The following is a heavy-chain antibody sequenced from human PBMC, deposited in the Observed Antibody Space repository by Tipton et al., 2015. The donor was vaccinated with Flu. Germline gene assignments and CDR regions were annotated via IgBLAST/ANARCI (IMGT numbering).Heavy chain of an antibody. CDR3: ARGQGNSGWRYFDY. Sequence: TLSLTCNVSGGSLSGYYWSWIRQPAGKGLEWIGRIYTSGNTNYSPSLKSRVTMSVDTSKNQFSLKLSSMTAADTAVYYCARGQGNSGWRYFDYWGQGTLVTVCS. CDR2: IYTSGNT. V-gene: IGHV4-4*07. J-gene: IGHJ4*02. D-gene: IGHD6-19*01. CDR1: GGSLSGYY.